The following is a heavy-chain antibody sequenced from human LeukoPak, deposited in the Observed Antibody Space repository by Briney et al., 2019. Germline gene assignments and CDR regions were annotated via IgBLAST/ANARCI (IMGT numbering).Heavy chain of an antibody. Sequence: SQTLSLTCAISGDSVSSNSAAWNWIRQSPSRGLEWLGRTYYRSKWYNDYAVSVKSRITINPDTSKNQFSLELNSVTAPDTAVYYCGRLDYYESGKTDSWGQGILVTVSS. CDR2: TYYRSKWYN. J-gene: IGHJ4*02. V-gene: IGHV6-1*01. CDR1: GDSVSSNSAA. D-gene: IGHD3-10*01. CDR3: GRLDYYESGKTDS.